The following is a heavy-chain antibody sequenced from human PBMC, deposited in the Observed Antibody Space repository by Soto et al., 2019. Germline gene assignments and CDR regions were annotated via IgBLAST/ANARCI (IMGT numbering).Heavy chain of an antibody. V-gene: IGHV3-23*01. CDR2: ISGSDGST. CDR3: ARRGPGIYFDY. CDR1: GFTFSSYA. J-gene: IGHJ4*02. Sequence: GGSLRLSCAASGFTFSSYAMNWVRQAPGKGLEWVSVISGSDGSTYYADSVKGRFTISRDNSKNTPYLQMNSLRAEDTAVYYCARRGPGIYFDYWGQGTLVTVSS. D-gene: IGHD6-13*01.